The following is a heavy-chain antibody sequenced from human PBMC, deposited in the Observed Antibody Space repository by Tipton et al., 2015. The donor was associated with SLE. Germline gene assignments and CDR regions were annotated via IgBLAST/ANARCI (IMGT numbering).Heavy chain of an antibody. D-gene: IGHD2-15*01. CDR1: GGSLSGYA. CDR3: ARDEVADWYFDL. J-gene: IGHJ2*01. V-gene: IGHV4-59*01. Sequence: TLSLTCAVNGGSLSGYAWSWIRQPPGKGLEWIGNIYYSGSTNYSPSLKSRVTISVGTSKNQLSLKLTSVTAADTAVYYCARDEVADWYFDLWGRGTLVTVSS. CDR2: IYYSGST.